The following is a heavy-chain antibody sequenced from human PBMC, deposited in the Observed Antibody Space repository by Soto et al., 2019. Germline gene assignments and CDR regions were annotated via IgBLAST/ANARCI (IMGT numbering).Heavy chain of an antibody. V-gene: IGHV1-69*02. CDR3: ARYDILTGYPFDY. Sequence: QVQLVQSGAEVKKPGSSVNVSCKASGGTFSSYTISWVRQAPGQGLEWMGRIIPILGIANYAQKFQGRVTITADKSTSTAYMELSSLRSEDTAVYYCARYDILTGYPFDYWGQGTLVTVSS. CDR2: IIPILGIA. D-gene: IGHD3-9*01. J-gene: IGHJ4*02. CDR1: GGTFSSYT.